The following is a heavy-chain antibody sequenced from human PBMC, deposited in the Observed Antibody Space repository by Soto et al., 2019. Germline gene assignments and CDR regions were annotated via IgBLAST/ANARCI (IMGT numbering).Heavy chain of an antibody. Sequence: PSETLSLTCAVYGDSMTSSSYYWGWIRQPPGKGLEWIGSIYYSERTSYNSGSTYYSPSLKSRVTISGDTSKSQFSLKLSSVTAADTAVYYCARHTRNQFDPWGQGTLVTVSS. CDR1: GDSMTSSSYY. V-gene: IGHV4-39*01. J-gene: IGHJ5*02. CDR2: IYYSERTSYNSGST. CDR3: ARHTRNQFDP.